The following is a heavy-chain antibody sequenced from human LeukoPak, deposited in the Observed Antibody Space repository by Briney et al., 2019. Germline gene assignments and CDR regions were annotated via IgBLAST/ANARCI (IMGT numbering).Heavy chain of an antibody. Sequence: ASVKVSCKDSGYTFIDYYIHWVRQAPGQGLEWMGWVNSNSGGKNYAQKFQGRVTITRDTSISTVYMELSRLRSDDTAVYYCARGGGSYVNNLFAPGGQGTLVTVSS. CDR2: VNSNSGGK. CDR1: GYTFIDYY. V-gene: IGHV1-2*02. J-gene: IGHJ5*02. D-gene: IGHD1-26*01. CDR3: ARGGGSYVNNLFAP.